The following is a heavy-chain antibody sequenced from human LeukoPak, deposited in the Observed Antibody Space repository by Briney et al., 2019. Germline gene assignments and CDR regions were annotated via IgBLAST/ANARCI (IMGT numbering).Heavy chain of an antibody. J-gene: IGHJ4*02. Sequence: GGSLRLSCAASGFNFNIYAMAWVRQAPGKGLQWVSGISGGGSTFYADSVKGRFTISRDNSNNTLYLQMNSQRAEDTAVYYCAKDPETIFGITMSNWGQGTLVTVSS. CDR1: GFNFNIYA. D-gene: IGHD3-3*01. CDR2: ISGGGST. V-gene: IGHV3-23*01. CDR3: AKDPETIFGITMSN.